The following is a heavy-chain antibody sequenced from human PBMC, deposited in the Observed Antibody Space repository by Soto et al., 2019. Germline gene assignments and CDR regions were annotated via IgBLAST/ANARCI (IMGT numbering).Heavy chain of an antibody. D-gene: IGHD2-2*01. J-gene: IGHJ6*02. Sequence: GGSLRLSCAASGFTFSSYAMHWVRQAPGKGLEWVAVISYDGSNKYYADSVKGRFTISRDNSKNTLYLQMNSLRAEDTAVYYCARGYCTSTGCSAYYGMDVWGQGTTVT. CDR1: GFTFSSYA. CDR3: ARGYCTSTGCSAYYGMDV. V-gene: IGHV3-30-3*01. CDR2: ISYDGSNK.